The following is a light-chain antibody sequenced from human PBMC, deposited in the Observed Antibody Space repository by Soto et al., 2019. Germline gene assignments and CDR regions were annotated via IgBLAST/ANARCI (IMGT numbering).Light chain of an antibody. CDR2: SNN. J-gene: IGLJ2*01. Sequence: QSVLTQPPSASGTPGQRVTISCSGSSSNIGSNTVNWYQQLPGTAPKLLISSNNQRPSGVPARFSGSKSGTSASLAISGLQSEDEADYYCAVWDDSLNGGVFGGGTKLTVL. V-gene: IGLV1-44*01. CDR3: AVWDDSLNGGV. CDR1: SSNIGSNT.